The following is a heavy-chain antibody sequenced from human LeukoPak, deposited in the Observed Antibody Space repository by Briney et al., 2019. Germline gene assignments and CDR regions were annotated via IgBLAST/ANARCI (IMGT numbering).Heavy chain of an antibody. Sequence: QPGGSLRLSCAASGFIFSNYAMSWVRQAPGKGLEWVSVIYSGGSTYYADSVKGRFTISRDNSKNTLYLQMNSLRAEDTAVYYCARENYDILSRHYYYGMDVWGQGTTVTVSS. J-gene: IGHJ6*02. D-gene: IGHD3-9*01. CDR1: GFIFSNYA. CDR3: ARENYDILSRHYYYGMDV. V-gene: IGHV3-66*01. CDR2: IYSGGST.